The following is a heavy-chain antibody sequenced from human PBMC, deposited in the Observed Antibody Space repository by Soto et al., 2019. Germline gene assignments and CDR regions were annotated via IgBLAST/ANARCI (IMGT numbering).Heavy chain of an antibody. CDR2: IVVDGGNI. CDR3: VKERYGSGSYPYFDY. D-gene: IGHD3-10*01. Sequence: PGVSLRRSSETSGFTFTNYAMGLVRLVPWKGLELVSDIVVDGGNIKYVDSVKGRFIISRDNSKNTLYLQMDSLRAEDTATYYCVKERYGSGSYPYFDYWGQGT. CDR1: GFTFTNYA. J-gene: IGHJ4*02. V-gene: IGHV3-23*01.